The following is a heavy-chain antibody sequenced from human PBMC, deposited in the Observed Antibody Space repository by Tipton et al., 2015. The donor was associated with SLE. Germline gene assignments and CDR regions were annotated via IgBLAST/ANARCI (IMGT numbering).Heavy chain of an antibody. Sequence: TLSLTCTVSGGSISSGGYYWSWIRQHPGKGLEWIGYIYYSGSTYYNPSLKSRLTISVDTSKNQFSLKLSSVTAADTAVYYCAGLYGDYDSDYWGQGTLVTVSS. CDR3: AGLYGDYDSDY. J-gene: IGHJ4*02. V-gene: IGHV4-31*03. D-gene: IGHD4-17*01. CDR2: IYYSGST. CDR1: GGSISSGGYY.